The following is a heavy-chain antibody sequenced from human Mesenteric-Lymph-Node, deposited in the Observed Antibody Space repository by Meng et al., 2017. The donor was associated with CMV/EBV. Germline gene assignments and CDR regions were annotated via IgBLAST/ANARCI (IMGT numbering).Heavy chain of an antibody. D-gene: IGHD2-2*01. CDR3: AKETVSCSSTSCYYYDYGMDV. CDR2: ISGSGGSA. V-gene: IGHV3-23*01. CDR1: GFTVSSNY. J-gene: IGHJ6*02. Sequence: GGSLRLSCAASGFTVSSNYMSWVRQAPGKGLEWVSGISGSGGSAYYADSVKGRFTISRDNSKNTLYLQMNSLRAEDTAVYYCAKETVSCSSTSCYYYDYGMDVWGQGTTVTVSS.